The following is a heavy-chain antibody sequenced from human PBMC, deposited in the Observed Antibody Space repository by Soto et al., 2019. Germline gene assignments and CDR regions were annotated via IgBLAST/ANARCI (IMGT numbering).Heavy chain of an antibody. V-gene: IGHV4-39*02. CDR3: ARDIFWGGFGESNWLDP. D-gene: IGHD3-10*01. Sequence: SETLSLTCTVSGDSITSSSHYWGWIRQPPGKGLECIANIYYDGNTYYNPSLKSRVAISLDTSKNQFSLRLSSVTAADTAVYYCARDIFWGGFGESNWLDPWGQGTLVTVSS. J-gene: IGHJ5*02. CDR2: IYYDGNT. CDR1: GDSITSSSHY.